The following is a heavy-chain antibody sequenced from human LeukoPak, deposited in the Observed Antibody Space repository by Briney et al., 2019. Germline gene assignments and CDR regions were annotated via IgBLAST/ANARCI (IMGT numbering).Heavy chain of an antibody. CDR3: ARQDSGSYLNPLDI. CDR1: GGYINSYY. Sequence: PSETLSLTCIVSGGYINSYYWSWIRQPPRKGLEWVGYIYYTGSTNYNPSLKSRVIISVDTSKNQLSLKPSSVTAADTAVYYCARQDSGSYLNPLDIWGQGTVVTVSS. CDR2: IYYTGST. D-gene: IGHD1-26*01. J-gene: IGHJ3*02. V-gene: IGHV4-59*08.